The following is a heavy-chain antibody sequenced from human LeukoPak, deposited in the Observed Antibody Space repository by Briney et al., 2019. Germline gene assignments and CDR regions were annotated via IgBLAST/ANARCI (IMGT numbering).Heavy chain of an antibody. D-gene: IGHD1-26*01. J-gene: IGHJ4*02. CDR2: IYYSGST. CDR3: ASAGYSGSYRDC. V-gene: IGHV4-61*01. CDR1: GGSVSSGSYY. Sequence: PSETLSLTCTVSGGSVSSGSYYWSWIRQPPGKGLEWIGYIYYSGSTNYNPSLKSRVTISVDTSKNQFSLKLSSVTAADTAVYYCASAGYSGSYRDCWGQGTLVTVSS.